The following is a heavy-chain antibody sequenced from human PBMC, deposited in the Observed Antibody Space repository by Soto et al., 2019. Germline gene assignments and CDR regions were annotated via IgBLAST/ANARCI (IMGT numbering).Heavy chain of an antibody. CDR2: IYYSGST. J-gene: IGHJ5*02. CDR3: ARSVILARFDP. Sequence: PSETLSLTCAVDGGSFSGYYWSWIRQPPGKGLEWIGYIYYSGSTNYNPSLKSRVTISVDTSKNQFSLKLSSVTAADTAVYYCARSVILARFDPWGQGTLVTVSS. CDR1: GGSFSGYY. D-gene: IGHD3-3*02. V-gene: IGHV4-59*01.